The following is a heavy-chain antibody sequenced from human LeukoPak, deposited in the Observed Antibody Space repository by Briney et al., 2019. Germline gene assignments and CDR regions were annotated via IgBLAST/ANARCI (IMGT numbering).Heavy chain of an antibody. D-gene: IGHD3-10*01. CDR1: GGSISSYY. Sequence: SETLSLTCTVSGGSISSYYWSWIRQPPGKGLEWLGYIYYSGSTNYNPSLKSRVTISVDTSKNQFSLKLSSVTAADTAVYYCARGAPSSDYYYYGMDVWGQGTTVTVSS. J-gene: IGHJ6*02. CDR3: ARGAPSSDYYYYGMDV. V-gene: IGHV4-59*01. CDR2: IYYSGST.